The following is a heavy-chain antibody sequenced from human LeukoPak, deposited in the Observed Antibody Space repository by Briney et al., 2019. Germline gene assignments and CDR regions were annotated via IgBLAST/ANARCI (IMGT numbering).Heavy chain of an antibody. D-gene: IGHD3-22*01. CDR1: GGTFSSYA. J-gene: IGHJ3*02. CDR2: IIPIFGTA. Sequence: GSSVKVSCKASGGTFSSYAISWVRQAPGQGLEWVGGIIPIFGTANYAQKFQGRVTMTRDTSTSTVYMELSSLRSEDTAVYYCARDDGYDSSGYLWNAFDIWGQGTMVTVSS. V-gene: IGHV1-69*05. CDR3: ARDDGYDSSGYLWNAFDI.